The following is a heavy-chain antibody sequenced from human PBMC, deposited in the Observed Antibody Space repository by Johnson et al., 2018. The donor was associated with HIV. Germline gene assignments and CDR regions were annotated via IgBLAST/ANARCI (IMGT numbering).Heavy chain of an antibody. D-gene: IGHD3-22*01. CDR1: GFTFSSYG. V-gene: IGHV3-30*02. J-gene: IGHJ3*02. CDR3: AKAREYDSTGHDAFDI. CDR2: IRYDGSNK. Sequence: QVQLVESGGGVVQPGGSLRLSCAASGFTFSSYGMHWVRQAPGKGLEWVAFIRYDGSNKYYADSVKGRFPISRDNSKNTLYLQMNSLRAEDTAVYYCAKAREYDSTGHDAFDIWGQGTMVTVSS.